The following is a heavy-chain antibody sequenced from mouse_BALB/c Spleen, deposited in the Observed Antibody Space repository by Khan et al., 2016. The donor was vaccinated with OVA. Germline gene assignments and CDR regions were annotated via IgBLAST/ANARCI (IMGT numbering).Heavy chain of an antibody. J-gene: IGHJ2*01. CDR1: GFNITDNY. V-gene: IGHV14-3*02. Sequence: VQLQQSGAELVKPGASVKLSCTASGFNITDNYMHWVKQRPEQGLEWIRRIDPANGNTEYDPKFQGKATITADTSSNTAYLQLSSLTSEDTAVYYCARWPRGYWGQGTTLTVSS. CDR3: ARWPRGY. CDR2: IDPANGNT.